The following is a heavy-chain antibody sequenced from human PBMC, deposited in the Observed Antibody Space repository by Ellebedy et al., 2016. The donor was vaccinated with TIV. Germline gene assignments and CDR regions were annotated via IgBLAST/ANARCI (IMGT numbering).Heavy chain of an antibody. D-gene: IGHD3-22*01. Sequence: ASVKVSCKVSGYTLTELYMHWVRQAPGKGLEWMGGFDPEDGETIYAQKFQGRVTMTEDTSTDTAYMELSSLRSEDTAVYYCAIRLRNYYDSSGYSRWFDPWGQGTLVTVSS. J-gene: IGHJ5*02. CDR1: GYTLTELY. CDR2: FDPEDGET. V-gene: IGHV1-24*01. CDR3: AIRLRNYYDSSGYSRWFDP.